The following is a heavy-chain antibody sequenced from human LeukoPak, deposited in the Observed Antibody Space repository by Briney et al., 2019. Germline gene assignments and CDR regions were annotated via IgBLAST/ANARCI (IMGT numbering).Heavy chain of an antibody. J-gene: IGHJ4*02. Sequence: ASVKVSCKTSGYSENFYGITWVRQAPGQGLEWMGGIIPIFGTANYAQKFQGRVTITADKSTSTAYMELSSLRSEDTAVYYCAKSGGYGLIDYWGQGTLVTVSS. CDR2: IIPIFGTA. CDR3: AKSGGYGLIDY. V-gene: IGHV1-69*06. D-gene: IGHD1-26*01. CDR1: GYSENFYG.